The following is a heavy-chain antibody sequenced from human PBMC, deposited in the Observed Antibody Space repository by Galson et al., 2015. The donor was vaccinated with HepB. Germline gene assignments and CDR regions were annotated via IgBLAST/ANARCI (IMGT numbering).Heavy chain of an antibody. D-gene: IGHD4-17*01. CDR3: AREAYGDYYFDW. J-gene: IGHJ4*02. V-gene: IGHV3-74*01. Sequence: SLRLSCAASGLTFSPRWMHWVRQAPGKGLVWVPRVNSDASRTYYADSVRGRFTISRDNAKNTLFLQMTSLRVEDTAVYYCAREAYGDYYFDWWGQGTLVTVSS. CDR2: VNSDASRT. CDR1: GLTFSPRW.